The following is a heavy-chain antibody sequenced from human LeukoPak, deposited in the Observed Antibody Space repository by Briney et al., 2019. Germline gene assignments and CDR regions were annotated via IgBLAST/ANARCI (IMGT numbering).Heavy chain of an antibody. CDR2: IYTSGST. CDR1: GGSISSGSYY. D-gene: IGHD1-7*01. J-gene: IGHJ4*02. Sequence: PSETLSLTCTVSGGSISSGSYYWSWIRQPAGKGLEWIGRIYTSGSTNYNPSLKSRVTISVDTSKNQFSLKLSSVTAADTAVYYCARVYDWNSSGLGAPRDWGRGTLVTVSS. CDR3: ARVYDWNSSGLGAPRD. V-gene: IGHV4-61*02.